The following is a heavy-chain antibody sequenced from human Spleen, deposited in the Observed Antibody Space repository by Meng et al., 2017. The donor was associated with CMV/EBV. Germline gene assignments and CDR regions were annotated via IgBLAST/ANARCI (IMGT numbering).Heavy chain of an antibody. CDR2: ISSTSTYI. CDR3: VRDWRMV. Sequence: GGSLRLSCAASGFSFRNYNMNWVRQAPGKGLEWVSFISSTSTYIYYADSVEGRFTISRDNAKNSLHLQMDSLRAEDTAVYYCVRDWRMVWGQGTTVTVSS. V-gene: IGHV3-21*04. J-gene: IGHJ6*02. CDR1: GFSFRNYN.